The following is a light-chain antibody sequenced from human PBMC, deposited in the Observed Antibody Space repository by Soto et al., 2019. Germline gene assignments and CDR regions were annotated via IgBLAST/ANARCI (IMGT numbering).Light chain of an antibody. Sequence: AIQMAQSPSSLSASVGHRVTITCRASQGIGNDVGWFQQKPGKAPKLLIYAAATLQSGVPSRFSGSRSGTDLTLTISSLQPEDFATYSCLQDHNYPLTFGGGTKVEIK. CDR2: AAA. J-gene: IGKJ4*01. CDR1: QGIGND. CDR3: LQDHNYPLT. V-gene: IGKV1-6*02.